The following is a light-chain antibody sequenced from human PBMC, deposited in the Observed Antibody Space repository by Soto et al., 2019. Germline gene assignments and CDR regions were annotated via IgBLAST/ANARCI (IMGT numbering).Light chain of an antibody. J-gene: IGKJ4*01. Sequence: EIVMTQSPATLSVSPGERATLSCRASQSVSSNLAWYQQKPGQAPRLLIYGASTRATGIPARFSGSGSGTESTLTISSLQSEDFAVYYCQQYKNWPTFGGGTKVEIK. CDR1: QSVSSN. CDR2: GAS. V-gene: IGKV3-15*01. CDR3: QQYKNWPT.